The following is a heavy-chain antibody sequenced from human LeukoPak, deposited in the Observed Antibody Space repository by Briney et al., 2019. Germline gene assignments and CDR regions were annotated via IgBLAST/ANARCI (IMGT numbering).Heavy chain of an antibody. CDR2: ISAYNGNT. J-gene: IGHJ6*03. CDR1: GYTFTSYA. Sequence: ASVKVSCKASGYTFTSYAITWVRQAPGQGLEWMGWISAYNGNTKYGQRLQGRVTMTTDTSTSTAYMELRSLRSDDTAVYYCARGPIIDIAIVPAADEYYYMDVWGKGTTVTVSS. V-gene: IGHV1-18*01. CDR3: ARGPIIDIAIVPAADEYYYMDV. D-gene: IGHD2-2*01.